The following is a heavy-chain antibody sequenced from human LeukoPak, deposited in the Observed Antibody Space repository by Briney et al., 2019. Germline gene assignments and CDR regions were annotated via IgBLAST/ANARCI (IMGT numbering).Heavy chain of an antibody. CDR1: GGSISSYY. Sequence: SETLSPTCTVSGGSISSYYWSWIRQPPGKGLEWIGYIYYSGSTNYNPSLKSRVTISVDTSKNQFSLKLSSVTAADTAVYYCARVKAAAGKYFDYWGQGTLVTVSS. D-gene: IGHD6-13*01. CDR2: IYYSGST. J-gene: IGHJ4*02. CDR3: ARVKAAAGKYFDY. V-gene: IGHV4-59*01.